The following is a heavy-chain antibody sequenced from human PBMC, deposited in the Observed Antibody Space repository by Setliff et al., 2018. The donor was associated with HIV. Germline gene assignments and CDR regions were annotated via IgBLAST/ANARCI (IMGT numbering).Heavy chain of an antibody. J-gene: IGHJ4*02. V-gene: IGHV1-69*10. CDR2: IIPILGIA. CDR3: ARADQPLRIAGVDY. D-gene: IGHD2-2*01. CDR1: GGTFSSYA. Sequence: SVKVSCKAPGGTFSSYAISWVRQAPGQGLEWMGGIIPILGIANYAQKFQGRVTITADESTSTAYMELSSLRSEDTAVYYCARADQPLRIAGVDYWGQGTLVTVSS.